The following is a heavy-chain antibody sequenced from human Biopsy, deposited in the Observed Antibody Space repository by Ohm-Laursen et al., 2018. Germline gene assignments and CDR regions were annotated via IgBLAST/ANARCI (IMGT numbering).Heavy chain of an antibody. CDR1: SGSIRTGDYY. CDR3: ARDDDGRYVGDSFDL. Sequence: TLSLTCTVSSGSIRTGDYYCTWLRQQPGKGLQRIGSIYYSGNTKYNPSLQSRLSMSVDTSKNQFSLKLSSAAAADTAVYYCARDDDGRYVGDSFDLWGQGGMVAVSS. D-gene: IGHD1-26*01. J-gene: IGHJ3*01. CDR2: IYYSGNT. V-gene: IGHV4-31*03.